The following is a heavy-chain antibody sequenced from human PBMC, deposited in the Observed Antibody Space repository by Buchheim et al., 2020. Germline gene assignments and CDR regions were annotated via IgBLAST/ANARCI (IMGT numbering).Heavy chain of an antibody. J-gene: IGHJ6*02. Sequence: QVQLVQSGAEVKKPGASVKVSCKASGYTFTSYDINWVRQATGQGLEWMGWMNPNSGNTGYAQKFQGRVTMTRNTSISTAYMELSSLRSEDTAVYYCARGQLDYYDSSGYSHLYGMDVWGQGTT. V-gene: IGHV1-8*01. CDR3: ARGQLDYYDSSGYSHLYGMDV. CDR2: MNPNSGNT. CDR1: GYTFTSYD. D-gene: IGHD3-22*01.